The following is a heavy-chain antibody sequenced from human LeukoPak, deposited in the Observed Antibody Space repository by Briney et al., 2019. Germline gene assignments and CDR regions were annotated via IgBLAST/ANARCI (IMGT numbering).Heavy chain of an antibody. Sequence: GGSLRLSCAAAGFTFSSYAMSWARQAPGKGLEWVANIKQDGSEKYYVDSVKGRFTISRDNVKNSLSIQMNSLRAEETEVYYYARDGPRAGDGSAFFGVPGSWGQGTLVTVSS. V-gene: IGHV3-7*04. D-gene: IGHD3-22*01. CDR3: ARDGPRAGDGSAFFGVPGS. CDR2: IKQDGSEK. J-gene: IGHJ5*02. CDR1: GFTFSSYA.